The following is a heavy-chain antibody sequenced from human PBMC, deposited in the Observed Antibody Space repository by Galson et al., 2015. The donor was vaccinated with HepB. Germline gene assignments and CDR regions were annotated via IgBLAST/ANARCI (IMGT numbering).Heavy chain of an antibody. D-gene: IGHD2-2*01. Sequence: SLRLSCAASGFTFSSYGMNWVRQAPGKGLEWVSRISGSSAKTDYAASVKGRFTISRDNSKKTLYLQMNSLRAEDTAIYYCAKTARSCSTSSCRQNSWFDPWGQGTLVTVSS. J-gene: IGHJ5*02. CDR2: ISGSSAKT. CDR3: AKTARSCSTSSCRQNSWFDP. V-gene: IGHV3-23*01. CDR1: GFTFSSYG.